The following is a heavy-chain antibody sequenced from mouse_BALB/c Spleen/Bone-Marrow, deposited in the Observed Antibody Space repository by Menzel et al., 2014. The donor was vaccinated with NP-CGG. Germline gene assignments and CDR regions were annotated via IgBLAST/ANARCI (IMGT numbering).Heavy chain of an antibody. J-gene: IGHJ4*01. D-gene: IGHD2-4*01. CDR1: GYTFSAYV. Sequence: EVHLVESGPELVKPGASVKMSCKASGYTFSAYVMHWVQQKPGQGLEWIGCINPYNDGTKYNEKFKGKATLTSDKSSSTAYMELSSLTSEDSAVYYCAREGGLRRGDYYAMDYWGQGTSVTVSS. CDR3: AREGGLRRGDYYAMDY. V-gene: IGHV1-14*01. CDR2: INPYNDGT.